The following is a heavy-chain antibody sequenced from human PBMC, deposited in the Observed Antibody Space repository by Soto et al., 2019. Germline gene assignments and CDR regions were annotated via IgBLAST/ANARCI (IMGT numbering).Heavy chain of an antibody. CDR3: ARVATGSYNWFDP. CDR2: INTDGSRT. Sequence: EVQLVESGGELVQPGGSLRLSCAASGFTFDYYWMHWVRQAPGKGLVWVSRINTDGSRTNYADSVKGRFTISRDNAKNTLYLQMNSLRAEDTPVYYCARVATGSYNWFDPWGQGTQVTVSS. D-gene: IGHD1-26*01. J-gene: IGHJ5*02. CDR1: GFTFDYYW. V-gene: IGHV3-74*01.